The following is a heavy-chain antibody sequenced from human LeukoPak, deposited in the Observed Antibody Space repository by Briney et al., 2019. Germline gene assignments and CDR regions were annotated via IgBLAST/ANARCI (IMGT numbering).Heavy chain of an antibody. CDR1: GYTFTGYY. Sequence: ASVKVSCKASGYTFTGYYMHWVRQAPGQGLEWMGWINPNSGGTNYAQKFRGRVTMTRATSTSTAYMELSRLRSDDTAVYYCARSEGLDIFISWPTGDLVYWGQGTLVTVSS. CDR2: INPNSGGT. D-gene: IGHD6-13*01. V-gene: IGHV1-2*02. CDR3: ARSEGLDIFISWPTGDLVY. J-gene: IGHJ4*02.